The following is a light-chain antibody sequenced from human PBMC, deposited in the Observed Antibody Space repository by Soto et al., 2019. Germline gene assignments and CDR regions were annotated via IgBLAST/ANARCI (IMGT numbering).Light chain of an antibody. CDR1: SSDVGSYNL. J-gene: IGLJ3*02. CDR3: CSYAGSRTSWV. Sequence: QSALTQPASVSGSPGQSITISCTGTSSDVGSYNLVSWYQQHPGKAPKLMIYEGSKRPSGVSNRFSGYKSGNTASLTLSGLQAEDEDEYYCCSYAGSRTSWVVGGRTKVTV. CDR2: EGS. V-gene: IGLV2-23*01.